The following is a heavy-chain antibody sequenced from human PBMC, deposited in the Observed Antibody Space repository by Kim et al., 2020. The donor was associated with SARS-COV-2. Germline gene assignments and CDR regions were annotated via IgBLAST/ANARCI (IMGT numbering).Heavy chain of an antibody. V-gene: IGHV3-7*01. CDR1: GFTFSSYW. CDR2: IKQDGSEK. CDR3: ARVVSVYYYDSSGYYYSGPPSLFDY. Sequence: GGSLRLSCAASGFTFSSYWMSWVRQAPGKGLEWVANIKQDGSEKYYVDSVKGRFTISRDNAKNSLYLQMNSLRAEDTAVYYCARVVSVYYYDSSGYYYSGPPSLFDYWGQGTLVTVSS. D-gene: IGHD3-22*01. J-gene: IGHJ4*02.